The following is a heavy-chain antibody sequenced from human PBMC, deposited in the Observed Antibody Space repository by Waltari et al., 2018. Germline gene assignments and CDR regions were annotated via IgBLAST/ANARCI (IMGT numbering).Heavy chain of an antibody. CDR3: ARGGGGDWEWFDP. D-gene: IGHD2-21*02. CDR1: GGSISGFY. J-gene: IGHJ5*02. CDR2: IYYTGSN. V-gene: IGHV4-59*01. Sequence: QVQLQESGPSLLKPSETLSLICTVSGGSISGFYWSWVRQPPGKGLEWIGYIYYTGSNNFNPPLKGRVTMSVDTSKNQFSLKLSSVTAADTAFYYCARGGGGDWEWFDPWGQGTLVTVSS.